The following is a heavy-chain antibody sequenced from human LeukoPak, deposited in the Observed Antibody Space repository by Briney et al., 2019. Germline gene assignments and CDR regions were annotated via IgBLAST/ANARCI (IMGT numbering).Heavy chain of an antibody. CDR2: INHSGST. CDR3: ARGVYSSPVSY. CDR1: GGSFSGYY. Sequence: SETLSLTCAVYGGSFSGYYWSWIRQPPGKGLEWIGEINHSGSTNYNPSLKGRVTISVDTSKNQFSLKLSSVTAADTAVYYCARGVYSSPVSYWGQGTLVTVSS. V-gene: IGHV4-34*01. J-gene: IGHJ4*02. D-gene: IGHD6-13*01.